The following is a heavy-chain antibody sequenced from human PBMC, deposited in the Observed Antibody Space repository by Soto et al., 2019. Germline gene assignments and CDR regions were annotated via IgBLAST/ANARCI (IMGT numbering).Heavy chain of an antibody. CDR2: ISYDGSNK. Sequence: VQLVESGGGVVQPGRSLRLSCAASGFTFSSYAMHWVRQAPGKGLEWVAVISYDGSNKYYADSVKGRFTISRDNSKNTLYLQMNSLRAEDTAVYYCARDRGYCSGGSCYSYFDYWGQGTLVTVSS. CDR3: ARDRGYCSGGSCYSYFDY. CDR1: GFTFSSYA. D-gene: IGHD2-15*01. J-gene: IGHJ4*02. V-gene: IGHV3-30-3*01.